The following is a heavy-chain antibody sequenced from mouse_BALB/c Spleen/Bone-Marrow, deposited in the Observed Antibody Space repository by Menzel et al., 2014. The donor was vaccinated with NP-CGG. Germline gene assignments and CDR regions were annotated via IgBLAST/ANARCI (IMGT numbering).Heavy chain of an antibody. J-gene: IGHJ2*01. V-gene: IGHV1-87*01. Sequence: QVQLKESGAELARPGASVKLSCKASGYTFTSYWMQWVKQRPGQGLEWIGAIYPGDGDTRYTQKFKGKATLTADKPSSTAYMQLSSLASEDSAVYYCASYYDYDGRGYWGQGTTLTVSS. CDR1: GYTFTSYW. D-gene: IGHD2-4*01. CDR3: ASYYDYDGRGY. CDR2: IYPGDGDT.